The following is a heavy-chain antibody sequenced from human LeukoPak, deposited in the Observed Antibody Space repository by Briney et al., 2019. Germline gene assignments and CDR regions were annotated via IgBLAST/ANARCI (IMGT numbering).Heavy chain of an antibody. V-gene: IGHV2-70*11. Sequence: CGPALVKPTQTLTLTCTCSEFSLSTSGMCFNWIPQPPGKALEWLAGIDWDDDKYYSTSLKTRLTISKDPYKNQVVLTMTNMDPVDTATYYCARMINVARPNWFDPWGQGTLVTVSS. D-gene: IGHD5-12*01. J-gene: IGHJ5*02. CDR3: ARMINVARPNWFDP. CDR2: IDWDDDK. CDR1: EFSLSTSGMC.